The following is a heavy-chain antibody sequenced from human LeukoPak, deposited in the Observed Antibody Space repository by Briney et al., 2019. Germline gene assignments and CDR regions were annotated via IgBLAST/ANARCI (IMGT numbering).Heavy chain of an antibody. CDR1: GGSISSYY. V-gene: IGHV4-59*08. Sequence: SETLSLTCTVSGGSISSYYWSWIRQPPGKGLEWIGYIHHSGITNYNPSLKSRVTISMDTSKNQFSLKLSSVAAADTAIYYCARHISYGGDSAFGYWGQGTLVTVSS. J-gene: IGHJ4*02. CDR2: IHHSGIT. D-gene: IGHD4-23*01. CDR3: ARHISYGGDSAFGY.